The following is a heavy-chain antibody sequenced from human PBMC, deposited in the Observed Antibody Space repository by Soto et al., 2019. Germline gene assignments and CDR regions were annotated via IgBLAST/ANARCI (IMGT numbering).Heavy chain of an antibody. D-gene: IGHD3-16*02. CDR1: GYTFTSYG. CDR3: ARDLMKDYIWGSYRQNWFDP. V-gene: IGHV1-18*01. J-gene: IGHJ5*02. Sequence: ASVKVSCKASGYTFTSYGISWVRQAPGQGLEWMGWISAYNGNTNYAQKLQGRVTMTANTSTSTGYMELRSLRSDDTAVYYCARDLMKDYIWGSYRQNWFDPWGQGTLVTVSS. CDR2: ISAYNGNT.